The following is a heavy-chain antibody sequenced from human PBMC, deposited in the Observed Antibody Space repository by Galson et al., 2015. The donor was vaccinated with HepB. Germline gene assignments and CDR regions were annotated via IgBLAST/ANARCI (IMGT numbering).Heavy chain of an antibody. CDR2: TYYRSKWYN. CDR3: ARVGGGGPFCTNGVCYLHSFDY. J-gene: IGHJ4*02. D-gene: IGHD2-8*01. Sequence: CAISGDSVSSNSAAWNWIRQSPSRGLEWLGRTYYRSKWYNDYAVSVKSRITINPATSKNQFSLQLNSVTPGDTAVYYCARVGGGGPFCTNGVCYLHSFDYWGQGTLVTVSS. V-gene: IGHV6-1*01. CDR1: GDSVSSNSAA.